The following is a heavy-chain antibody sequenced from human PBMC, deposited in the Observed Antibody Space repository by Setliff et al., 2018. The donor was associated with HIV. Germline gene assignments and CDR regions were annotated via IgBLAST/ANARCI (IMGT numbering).Heavy chain of an antibody. Sequence: ASVKVSCKASGYSFTSFGISWLRQAPGQGLEWMGWINTETGNPMYAQGFRGRFVFSLDTSVNTAYLQIHSLKAEDTAIFYCARVGIYWSTFDYWGQGALVTVSS. CDR2: INTETGNP. J-gene: IGHJ4*02. D-gene: IGHD2-15*01. V-gene: IGHV7-4-1*01. CDR3: ARVGIYWSTFDY. CDR1: GYSFTSFG.